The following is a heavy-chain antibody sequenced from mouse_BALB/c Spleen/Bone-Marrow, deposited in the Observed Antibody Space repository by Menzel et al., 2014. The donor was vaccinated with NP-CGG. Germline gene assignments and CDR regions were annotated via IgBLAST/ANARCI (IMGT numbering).Heavy chain of an antibody. CDR2: VDPANGNT. Sequence: EVQLVESGAELVKPGASVKSSCTASGFNIKDTYMHWVKQRPEQGLEWIGRVDPANGNTKYDPKFQGKATITADTSSNTDYLQLSSLTAEDTAVYYCTGYMVGTYFEYWGQGTTLTVSS. CDR3: TGYMVGTYFEY. J-gene: IGHJ2*01. V-gene: IGHV14-3*02. D-gene: IGHD2-1*01. CDR1: GFNIKDTY.